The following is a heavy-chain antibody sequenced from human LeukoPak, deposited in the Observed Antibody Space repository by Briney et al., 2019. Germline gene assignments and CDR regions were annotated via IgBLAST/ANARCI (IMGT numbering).Heavy chain of an antibody. CDR1: GGSISSYY. CDR2: IYTSGST. CDR3: ARVTYYDFWSGSTQNWFDP. J-gene: IGHJ5*02. D-gene: IGHD3-3*01. Sequence: PSETLSLTCTVSGGSISSYYWSWIRQPVGKGLEWIGRIYTSGSTNYNPSLKSRVTMSVDTSKNQFSLKLSSVTAADTAVYYCARVTYYDFWSGSTQNWFDPWGQGTLVTVSS. V-gene: IGHV4-4*07.